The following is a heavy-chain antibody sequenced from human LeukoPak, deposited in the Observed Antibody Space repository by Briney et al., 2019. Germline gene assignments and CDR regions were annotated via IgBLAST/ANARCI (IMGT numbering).Heavy chain of an antibody. D-gene: IGHD4-23*01. Sequence: GGSLSLSCAASGFTCSSYLWMHWVRQAPGKGLVWVSRIKSDGSSSTYADSLKGRFTISRDSAKNSLYLQMNTLRAEDTAVYYYVRDLGLGGYSSVDYCRQGAVVAVSS. V-gene: IGHV3-74*01. CDR1: GFTCSSYLW. CDR3: VRDLGLGGYSSVDY. CDR2: IKSDGSSS. J-gene: IGHJ4*02.